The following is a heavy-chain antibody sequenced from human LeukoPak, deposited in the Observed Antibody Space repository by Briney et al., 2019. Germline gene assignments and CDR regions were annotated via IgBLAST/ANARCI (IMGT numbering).Heavy chain of an antibody. CDR1: GYTFTSYD. D-gene: IGHD2-2*03. CDR2: MNSHSGST. J-gene: IGHJ5*02. Sequence: ASVKVSCKASGYTFTSYDINWVRQAPGQRLEWMGQMNSHSGSTDYAQKFQGRVTMTRNISTNIAYMEVSSLRSEDTALYYCARGRHLGSGFDPWGQGTLVTVPS. V-gene: IGHV1-8*01. CDR3: ARGRHLGSGFDP.